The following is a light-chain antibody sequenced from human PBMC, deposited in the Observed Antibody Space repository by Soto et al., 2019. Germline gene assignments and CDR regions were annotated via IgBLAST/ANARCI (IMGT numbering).Light chain of an antibody. V-gene: IGKV3-11*01. CDR3: QQRGRWLT. CDR1: QSVSSF. CDR2: DAS. J-gene: IGKJ4*01. Sequence: EIVLTQSPATLSLSPGERATLSCRASQSVSSFLGWYQQKPGQAPRLLIFDASNRATGVPARFSGSGSGTDFTLTISSLEPEDFAVYFCQQRGRWLTFGGGTKVEIK.